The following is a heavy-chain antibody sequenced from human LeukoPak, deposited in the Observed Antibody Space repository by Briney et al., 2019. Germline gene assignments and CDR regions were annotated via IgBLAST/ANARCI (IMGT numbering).Heavy chain of an antibody. J-gene: IGHJ6*03. CDR2: IYSGGST. V-gene: IGHV3-53*05. CDR3: SRNKGANDYMDV. D-gene: IGHD4/OR15-4a*01. Sequence: GGSLRLSCAASGFTVSSNYMSWVRQAPGKGLEWVSVIYSGGSTYYADSLRGRFTISRDNSMNTLNLQMDSLRLEDTAVYYCSRNKGANDYMDVWGIGTTVTVS. CDR1: GFTVSSNY.